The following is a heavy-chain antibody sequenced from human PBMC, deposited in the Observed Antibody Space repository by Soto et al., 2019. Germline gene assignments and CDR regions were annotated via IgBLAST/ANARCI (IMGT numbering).Heavy chain of an antibody. J-gene: IGHJ6*02. Sequence: PGGSLRLSCAASGFTFSSYWMHWVRQAPGKGLVWVSRINSDGSSTSYADSVKGRFTISRDNAKNTLYLQMNSLRAEDTAVYYCARARSYDFWSGYWPLDYYYGMDVWGQGTTVTVS. CDR1: GFTFSSYW. CDR3: ARARSYDFWSGYWPLDYYYGMDV. V-gene: IGHV3-74*01. D-gene: IGHD3-3*01. CDR2: INSDGSST.